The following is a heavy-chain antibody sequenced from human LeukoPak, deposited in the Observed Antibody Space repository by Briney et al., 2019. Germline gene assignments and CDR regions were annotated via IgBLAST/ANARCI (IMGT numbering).Heavy chain of an antibody. CDR3: AIFPVPAAMDADY. CDR2: IYYSGST. Sequence: PSQTLSLTCTVSGGSISSGDYYWSWIRQPPGKGLEWIGYIYYSGSTYYNPSPKSRVTISVDTSKNQFPLKLSSVTAADTAVYYCAIFPVPAAMDADYWGQGTLVTVSS. J-gene: IGHJ4*02. D-gene: IGHD2-2*01. CDR1: GGSISSGDYY. V-gene: IGHV4-30-4*08.